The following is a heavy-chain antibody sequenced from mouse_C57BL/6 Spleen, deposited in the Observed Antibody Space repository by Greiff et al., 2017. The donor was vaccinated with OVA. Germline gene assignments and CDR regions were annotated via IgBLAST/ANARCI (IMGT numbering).Heavy chain of an antibody. J-gene: IGHJ3*01. Sequence: VQLQESGPGLVQPSQSLSITCTVSGFSLTSYGVHWVRQSPGKGLEWLGVIWRGGSTDYTAAFMSRLSITNDNSKSQVFFKMNSLQADDTAIYYCAITREFAYWGQGTLVTVSA. CDR3: AITREFAY. CDR1: GFSLTSYG. CDR2: IWRGGST. V-gene: IGHV2-5*01.